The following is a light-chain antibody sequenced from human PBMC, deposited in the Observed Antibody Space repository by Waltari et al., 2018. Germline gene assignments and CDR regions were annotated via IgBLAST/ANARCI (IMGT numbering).Light chain of an antibody. Sequence: CRASQSVGKYLAGYQQKPGQAPRLLIYDASTRATGIPDRFSGSGSGTDFSLTISRLEPEDFAVYYCQKYVSLPATFGQGTNVEIK. CDR2: DAS. CDR3: QKYVSLPAT. V-gene: IGKV3-20*01. J-gene: IGKJ1*01. CDR1: QSVGKY.